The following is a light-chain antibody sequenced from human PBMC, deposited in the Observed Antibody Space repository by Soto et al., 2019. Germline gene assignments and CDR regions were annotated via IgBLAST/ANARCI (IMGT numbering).Light chain of an antibody. J-gene: IGKJ1*01. Sequence: EIVMTQSPVTLSVSPGERATLSCRASQSVRSNLAWYQQKPGQAPSLLIYGAFTRATGIPTRFSSTGSGPEFTLTISSLQSSEFALYYCKQYNDWPLTFGKGPKVDI. CDR3: KQYNDWPLT. V-gene: IGKV3-15*01. CDR2: GAF. CDR1: QSVRSN.